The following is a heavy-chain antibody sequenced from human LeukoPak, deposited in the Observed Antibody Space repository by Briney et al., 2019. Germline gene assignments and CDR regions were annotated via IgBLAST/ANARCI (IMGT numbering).Heavy chain of an antibody. Sequence: GESLKISCKGSGYSFTNYWIGWVRQMPGKGLEWMGIIYPGDSDTRYSPSFQGQVTISADKSISTAYLQWSSLTASDSAMYYCARQRLYSLRFYEGADYWGQGTTVTVSS. D-gene: IGHD5/OR15-5a*01. J-gene: IGHJ4*03. CDR3: ARQRLYSLRFYEGADY. V-gene: IGHV5-51*01. CDR2: IYPGDSDT. CDR1: GYSFTNYW.